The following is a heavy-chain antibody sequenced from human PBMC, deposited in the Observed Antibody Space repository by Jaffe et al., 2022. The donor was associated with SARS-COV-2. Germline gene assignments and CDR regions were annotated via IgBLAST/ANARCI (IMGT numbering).Heavy chain of an antibody. D-gene: IGHD2-2*01. CDR3: ARERSRFRYEGVDY. J-gene: IGHJ4*02. Sequence: QVQLVESGGGVVQPGRSLRLSCAASGFTFSSHAMHWVRQAPGKGLEWVAVISSDGSNKFYADSVKGRLTISRDNSKNTLYLQMNSLSAEDTAVYYCARERSRFRYEGVDYWGQGTLVTVPS. CDR2: ISSDGSNK. CDR1: GFTFSSHA. V-gene: IGHV3-30*04.